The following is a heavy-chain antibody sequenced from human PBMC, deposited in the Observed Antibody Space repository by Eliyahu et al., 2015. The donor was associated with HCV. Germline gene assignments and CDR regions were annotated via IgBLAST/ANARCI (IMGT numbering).Heavy chain of an antibody. J-gene: IGHJ4*02. D-gene: IGHD3-22*01. CDR1: GGSFSGYY. V-gene: IGHV4-34*01. CDR2: INHXGST. CDR3: ARGRSEGYYDRGDDY. Sequence: QVQLQQWGAGLLKPSXTLSLTCAVXGGSFSGYYWXXXRQPPGKGLEWIGEINHXGSTNYNPSLKSRVTISVDTSKNQFSLKLSSVTAADTAVYYCARGRSEGYYDRGDDYWGQGTLVTVSS.